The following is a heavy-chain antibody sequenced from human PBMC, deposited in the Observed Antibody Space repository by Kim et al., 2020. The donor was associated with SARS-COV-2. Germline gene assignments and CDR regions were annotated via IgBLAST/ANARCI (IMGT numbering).Heavy chain of an antibody. D-gene: IGHD3-10*01. J-gene: IGHJ4*01. CDR1: GGSISSGSYY. V-gene: IGHV4-31*03. Sequence: TLSLTCTVSGGSISSGSYYWSWIRQHPGKGLEWIGYIYYNGKTNSNPSLKSRVTISIDTSKNQFSLKLSSVTAADTAVYYCATDPPYYFGSGNYWGHGTLVTVSS. CDR3: ATDPPYYFGSGNY. CDR2: IYYNGKT.